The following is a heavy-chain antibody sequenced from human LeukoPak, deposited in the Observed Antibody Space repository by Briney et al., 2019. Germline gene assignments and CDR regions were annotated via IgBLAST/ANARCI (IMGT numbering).Heavy chain of an antibody. V-gene: IGHV1-18*01. J-gene: IGHJ5*02. CDR2: ISAYNGNT. CDR3: ARGPVGAVAWWFDP. Sequence: ASVKVSCKASGYTFTSYGISWVGQAPGQGLEWMGWISAYNGNTNYAQKLQGRVTITTDTSTNKDYMELRSLRSDDTAVYYCARGPVGAVAWWFDPWGQGTLVTVSS. D-gene: IGHD6-19*01. CDR1: GYTFTSYG.